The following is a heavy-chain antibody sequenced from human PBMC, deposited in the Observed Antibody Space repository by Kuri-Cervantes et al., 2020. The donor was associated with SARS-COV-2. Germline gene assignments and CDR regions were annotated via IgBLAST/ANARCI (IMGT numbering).Heavy chain of an antibody. Sequence: LSCTVSGGSISSGSYYWSWIRQPAGKGLEWIGRIYTSGSTNYNPSLKSRVTISVDTSKNQFSLKLSSVTAADTAVYYCAKVGGHREYFQNWGQGTLVTVSS. V-gene: IGHV4-61*02. CDR2: IYTSGST. CDR3: AKVGGHREYFQN. D-gene: IGHD3-16*01. J-gene: IGHJ1*01. CDR1: GGSISSGSYY.